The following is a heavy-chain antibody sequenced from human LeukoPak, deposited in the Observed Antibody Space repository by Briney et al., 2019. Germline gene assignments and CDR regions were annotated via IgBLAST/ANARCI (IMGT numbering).Heavy chain of an antibody. CDR3: ARYSGSFHGFDI. CDR1: GFTFSGSA. J-gene: IGHJ3*02. Sequence: GGSLRLSCAASGFTFSGSAMHWVRQASGKGLEWVGRIRSKANSYATAYAASVKGRFTISRDDSKNTAYLQMNSLKTEDTAVYFCARYSGSFHGFDIWGQGTVVTVSS. D-gene: IGHD1-26*01. CDR2: IRSKANSYAT. V-gene: IGHV3-73*01.